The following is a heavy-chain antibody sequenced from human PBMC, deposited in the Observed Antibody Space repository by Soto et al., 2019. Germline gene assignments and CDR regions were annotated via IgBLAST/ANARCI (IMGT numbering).Heavy chain of an antibody. J-gene: IGHJ4*02. Sequence: EVQLVESGGGLVQPGGSLRLSCAASGFTVSSNYMSWVRQAPGKGLEWVSVIYSGDNTGYADSVKGRFTISRDNSKNTLYLQMHSLRAEDTAVYYCARDRPSDGSSHDYWGQGTLVTVSS. CDR1: GFTVSSNY. D-gene: IGHD1-26*01. CDR3: ARDRPSDGSSHDY. V-gene: IGHV3-66*01. CDR2: IYSGDNT.